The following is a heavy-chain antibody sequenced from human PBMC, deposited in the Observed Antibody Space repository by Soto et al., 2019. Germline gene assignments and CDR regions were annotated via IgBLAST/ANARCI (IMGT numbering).Heavy chain of an antibody. J-gene: IGHJ4*02. Sequence: EVQLLESGGGLVQPGGSLRLSCAASGFTFSSYAMSWVRQAPGKGLEWVSAISGSGGSTYYADSVKGRFTISRDNAKNSLYLQMNSLRDEDTAVYYCARDVGYYYDSSGYYPDWGQGTLVTVSS. CDR1: GFTFSSYA. CDR2: ISGSGGST. D-gene: IGHD3-22*01. V-gene: IGHV3-23*01. CDR3: ARDVGYYYDSSGYYPD.